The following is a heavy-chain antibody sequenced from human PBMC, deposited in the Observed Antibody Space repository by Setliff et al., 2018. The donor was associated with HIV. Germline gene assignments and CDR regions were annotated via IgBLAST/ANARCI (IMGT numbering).Heavy chain of an antibody. D-gene: IGHD6-19*01. CDR3: ARGLAVSGKSYYSYYYMDV. CDR1: GYNFTSYD. Sequence: ASVKVSCKASGYNFTSYDINWVRQATGQGLEWMGWMNPNSGNTGYAQKFQGRVTMTRNTSISTAYMELSSLSSEDTAVYYCARGLAVSGKSYYSYYYMDVWGKGTTVTVSS. V-gene: IGHV1-8*01. J-gene: IGHJ6*03. CDR2: MNPNSGNT.